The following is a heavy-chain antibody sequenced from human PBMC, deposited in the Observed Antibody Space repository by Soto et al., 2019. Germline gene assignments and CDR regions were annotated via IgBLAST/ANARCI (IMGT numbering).Heavy chain of an antibody. V-gene: IGHV3-64*01. Sequence: VGSLRLSCAASGVTRSGYAMDWVRQAPGKGLEYVSGISSNGVGTYYVNSVQGRFTISRDNSKNTVYLQMGSLRPEDMAVYYCARRARPDFYYMDVWGKGTTVTVSS. CDR1: GVTRSGYA. D-gene: IGHD6-6*01. CDR3: ARRARPDFYYMDV. CDR2: ISSNGVGT. J-gene: IGHJ6*03.